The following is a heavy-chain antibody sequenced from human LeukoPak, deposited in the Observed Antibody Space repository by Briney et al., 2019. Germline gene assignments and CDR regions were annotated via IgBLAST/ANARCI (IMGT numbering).Heavy chain of an antibody. D-gene: IGHD2-15*01. CDR1: GGTFSSYA. J-gene: IGHJ5*02. CDR2: IIPIFGTA. V-gene: IGHV1-69*05. CDR3: ARDCSGGSCYVNNWFDP. Sequence: GASVKVSCKASGGTFSSYAISWVRQAPGQGLEWMGGIIPIFGTANYAQKFQSRVTITTDESTSTAYMELSSLRSEDTAVYYCARDCSGGSCYVNNWFDPWGQGTLVTVSS.